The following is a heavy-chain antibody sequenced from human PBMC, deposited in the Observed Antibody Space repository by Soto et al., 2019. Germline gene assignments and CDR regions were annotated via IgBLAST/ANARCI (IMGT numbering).Heavy chain of an antibody. Sequence: GGSLRLSCAASGFTVSSNYMSWVRQAPGKGLEWVSAIYSGGSTYYADSVKGRFTISRDNSKNTLYLQMNSLRAEDTAVYYCARESITTYYDFWSGYLDAFDIWGQGTMVTGSS. CDR2: IYSGGST. CDR1: GFTVSSNY. D-gene: IGHD3-3*01. CDR3: ARESITTYYDFWSGYLDAFDI. V-gene: IGHV3-66*01. J-gene: IGHJ3*02.